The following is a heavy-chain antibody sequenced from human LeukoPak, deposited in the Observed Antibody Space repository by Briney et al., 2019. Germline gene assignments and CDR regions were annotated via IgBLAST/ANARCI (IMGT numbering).Heavy chain of an antibody. V-gene: IGHV3-48*03. Sequence: GGSLRLSCAASGFTFSSYEMNWVRQAPGKGLEWVSYISSSGSTIYYADSVKGRFTISRDNAKNSLYLQMNSLRAEDTAVYYCARTMVYDYYYGMDVWGQGTTVTVSS. CDR2: ISSSGSTI. D-gene: IGHD2-8*01. J-gene: IGHJ6*02. CDR1: GFTFSSYE. CDR3: ARTMVYDYYYGMDV.